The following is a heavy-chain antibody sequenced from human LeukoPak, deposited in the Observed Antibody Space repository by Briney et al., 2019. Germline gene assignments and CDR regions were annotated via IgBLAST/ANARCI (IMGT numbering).Heavy chain of an antibody. V-gene: IGHV3-48*03. Sequence: GGSLILSCAASGFTFSRYKMHWIRQAPGKGLEWVSCISLSGTTTYYADSVKGRFTISKDNAKNSLYLQMNSLRAEDTALYYCVREGYFNFDYWGQGTLVTVSS. CDR1: GFTFSRYK. J-gene: IGHJ4*02. D-gene: IGHD2-15*01. CDR2: ISLSGTTT. CDR3: VREGYFNFDY.